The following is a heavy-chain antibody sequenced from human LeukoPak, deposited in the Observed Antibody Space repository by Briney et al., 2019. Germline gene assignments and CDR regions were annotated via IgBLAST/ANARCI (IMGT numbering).Heavy chain of an antibody. V-gene: IGHV1-69*04. CDR2: IIPILGIA. CDR3: ARDREVTGTTVGLDY. J-gene: IGHJ4*02. CDR1: GGTFSSYT. Sequence: GASVKVSCKASGGTFSSYTISWARQAPGQGLEWMGRIIPILGIANYAQKFQGRVTITADKSTSTAYMELSSLRSEDTAVYYCARDREVTGTTVGLDYWGQGTLVTVSS. D-gene: IGHD1-20*01.